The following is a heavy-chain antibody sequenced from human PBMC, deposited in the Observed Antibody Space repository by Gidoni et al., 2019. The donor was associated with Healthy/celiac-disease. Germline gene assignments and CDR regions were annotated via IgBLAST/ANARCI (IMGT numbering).Heavy chain of an antibody. Sequence: EVQMLESGGGLVQPGGSLRLSCAASGCTFSSFAMSWVRQAPGKGLEWVSSISDSGGSTYYADSVKGRFTISRDNSKNTLYLQMNSLRAEDTAVYYCAVSWYRYSYYYGMDVWGQGTTVTVSS. CDR3: AVSWYRYSYYYGMDV. V-gene: IGHV3-23*01. CDR1: GCTFSSFA. J-gene: IGHJ6*02. D-gene: IGHD6-13*01. CDR2: ISDSGGST.